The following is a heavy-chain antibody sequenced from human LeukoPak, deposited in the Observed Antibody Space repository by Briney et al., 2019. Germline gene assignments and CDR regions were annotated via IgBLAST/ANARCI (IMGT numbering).Heavy chain of an antibody. Sequence: ASVNVSCKASRYTFTSYDINWVRPAAGQGLEWMGWMNPNSGNTGYAQKFQDRVPMTRITSTSTAYMVLISLGSEDAAVYYCARDGCSGGSCYSYWGQGTLVTVSS. D-gene: IGHD2-15*01. CDR1: RYTFTSYD. CDR3: ARDGCSGGSCYSY. CDR2: MNPNSGNT. J-gene: IGHJ4*02. V-gene: IGHV1-8*01.